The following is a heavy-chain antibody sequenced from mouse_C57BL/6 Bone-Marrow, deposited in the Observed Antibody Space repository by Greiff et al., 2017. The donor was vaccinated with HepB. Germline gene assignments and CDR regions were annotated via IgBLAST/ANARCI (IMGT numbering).Heavy chain of an antibody. Sequence: QVQLKQSGPGLVQPSQSLSITCTVSGFSLTSYGVHWVRQSPGKGLEWLGVIWSGGSTDYNAAFISRLSISKDNSKSQVFFKMNSLQADDTAIYYCASLLTMMDYWGQGTSVTVSS. J-gene: IGHJ4*01. CDR1: GFSLTSYG. V-gene: IGHV2-2*01. CDR3: ASLLTMMDY. D-gene: IGHD2-10*01. CDR2: IWSGGST.